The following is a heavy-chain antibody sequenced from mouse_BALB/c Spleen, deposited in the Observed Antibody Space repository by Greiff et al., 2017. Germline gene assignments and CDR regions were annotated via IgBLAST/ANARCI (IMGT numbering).Heavy chain of an antibody. CDR3: ARSGNYWYFDV. D-gene: IGHD2-1*01. CDR2: ISYSGST. J-gene: IGHJ1*01. V-gene: IGHV3-2*02. Sequence: EVKLQESGPGLVKPSQSLSLTCTVTGYSITSDYAWNWIRQFPGNKLEWMGYISYSGSTSYNPSLKSRISITRDTSKNQFFLQLNSVTTEDTATYYCARSGNYWYFDVWGAGTTVTVSS. CDR1: GYSITSDYA.